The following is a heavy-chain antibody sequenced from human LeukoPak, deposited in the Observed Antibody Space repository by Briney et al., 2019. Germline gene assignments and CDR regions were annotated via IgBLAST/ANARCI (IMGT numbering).Heavy chain of an antibody. CDR3: ARLPSYSYFDY. V-gene: IGHV3-74*01. CDR1: GFTFSSYW. D-gene: IGHD1-26*01. J-gene: IGHJ4*02. Sequence: GGSLRLSCAASGFTFSSYWMHWVRQAPGKGLVWVSRINSDGSSTSYADSVRGRFSISRDNAKNTLYLQMSSLRAEDTAVYYCARLPSYSYFDYWGQGTLVTVSS. CDR2: INSDGSST.